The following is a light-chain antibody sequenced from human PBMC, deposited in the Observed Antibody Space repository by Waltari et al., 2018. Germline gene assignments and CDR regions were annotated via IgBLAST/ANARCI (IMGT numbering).Light chain of an antibody. CDR1: SSDVGGYNY. CDR3: CSYAGSYTYV. Sequence: QSALTQPRSVPGSPGQSVTIPCTGTSSDVGGYNYVSWYPQHPGKAPKLMIYDVSKRPSGVPDRFSGSKSGNTASLTISGLQAEDEADYYCCSYAGSYTYVFGTGTKVTVL. J-gene: IGLJ1*01. CDR2: DVS. V-gene: IGLV2-11*01.